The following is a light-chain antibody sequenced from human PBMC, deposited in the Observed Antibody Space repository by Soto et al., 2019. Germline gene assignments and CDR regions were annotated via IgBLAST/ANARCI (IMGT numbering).Light chain of an antibody. CDR2: GAS. V-gene: IGKV3D-15*01. J-gene: IGKJ5*01. CDR1: QSVTNSY. Sequence: EIMMTQSPVTLSVSPGERATLSCRASQSVTNSYLAWYQQKPGQAPRLLIYGASTTATGIPARFRGSGSGTDFDLTITSLGPEHVAVDYYQQRKNGPPGITFGQGTRLEI. CDR3: QQRKNGPPGIT.